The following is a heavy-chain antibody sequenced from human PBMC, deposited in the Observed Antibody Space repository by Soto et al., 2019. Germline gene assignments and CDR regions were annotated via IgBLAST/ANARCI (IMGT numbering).Heavy chain of an antibody. D-gene: IGHD2-2*02. Sequence: EVQLLESGGGLVQPGGSLRLSCAASGFTFSSYAMSWVRQAPGKGLEWVSAISGSGGRTYYSDSVKGRFTISRENSKNTLYLQMNSLRAEDTAVYYCAKGYTLVDYYYYMDVWGKGTTVTVSS. CDR1: GFTFSSYA. CDR2: ISGSGGRT. CDR3: AKGYTLVDYYYYMDV. J-gene: IGHJ6*03. V-gene: IGHV3-23*01.